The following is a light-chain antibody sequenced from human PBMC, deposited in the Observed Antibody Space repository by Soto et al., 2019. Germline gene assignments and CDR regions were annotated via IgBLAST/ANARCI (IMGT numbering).Light chain of an antibody. V-gene: IGLV2-14*01. J-gene: IGLJ1*01. Sequence: QSVLTQPASVSGSPGQSITISCTGTSSDLAIYNYVSWYQQQPGKAPKLMIYQVTNRPSGVSNRFSGSRSGNTASRTISGLQAEDEADYYCSSYRDSGNYVFGTGIKV. CDR1: SSDLAIYNY. CDR3: SSYRDSGNYV. CDR2: QVT.